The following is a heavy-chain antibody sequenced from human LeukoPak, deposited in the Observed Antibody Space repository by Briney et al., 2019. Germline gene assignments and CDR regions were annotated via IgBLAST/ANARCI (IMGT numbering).Heavy chain of an antibody. J-gene: IGHJ4*02. CDR1: EYSFPNYC. V-gene: IGHV5-51*01. Sequence: GESLKISCKHSEYSFPNYCIGWVRQMPGKGLEWMGVIYPGDSDTKYSPSFQGQVTISADKSISTAYLQWSSLKASDTAMYYCAKQYCSSASCYVTEFDFWGQGTLVTVSS. CDR2: IYPGDSDT. D-gene: IGHD2-2*01. CDR3: AKQYCSSASCYVTEFDF.